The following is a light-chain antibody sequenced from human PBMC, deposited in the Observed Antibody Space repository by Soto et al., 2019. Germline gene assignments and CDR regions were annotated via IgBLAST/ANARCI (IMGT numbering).Light chain of an antibody. CDR1: QDISTY. CDR3: QQYYKLRT. Sequence: AIRMTQSPSSLSASAGDRVTITCRASQDISTYLAWYQQKPGKAPNLLIFGASTLQSGGPSRFSGSGAGTDCTLTISSLQSEDSATYYCQQYYKLRTFGQGTKVEVK. J-gene: IGKJ1*01. V-gene: IGKV1-8*01. CDR2: GAS.